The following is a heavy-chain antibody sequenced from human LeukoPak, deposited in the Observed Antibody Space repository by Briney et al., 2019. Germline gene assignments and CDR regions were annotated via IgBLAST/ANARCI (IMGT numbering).Heavy chain of an antibody. Sequence: ASVKVSCKASGYTFTRYYVHWVRQAPGQGLEWMGWVSSYNAKTNYAQNLQDRVTMTTDTSTSTVYMELRSLRSDDTALYYCARGDTFLPTHYFDPWGQGTLVTVSS. D-gene: IGHD2/OR15-2a*01. J-gene: IGHJ5*02. V-gene: IGHV1-18*04. CDR3: ARGDTFLPTHYFDP. CDR2: VSSYNAKT. CDR1: GYTFTRYY.